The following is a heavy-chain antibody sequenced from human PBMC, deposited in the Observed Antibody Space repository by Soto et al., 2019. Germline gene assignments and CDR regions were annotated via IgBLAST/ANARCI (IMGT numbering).Heavy chain of an antibody. Sequence: SQTLSLTCAISGDSDSSNSAAWNWIRQSPSRGLEWLGRTYYRSKWYNDYAVSVKSRITINPDTSKNQFSLQLNSVTPEDTAVYYCARGYYDSSGYRGAFDIWGQGTMVTVSS. J-gene: IGHJ3*02. D-gene: IGHD3-22*01. CDR2: TYYRSKWYN. V-gene: IGHV6-1*01. CDR1: GDSDSSNSAA. CDR3: ARGYYDSSGYRGAFDI.